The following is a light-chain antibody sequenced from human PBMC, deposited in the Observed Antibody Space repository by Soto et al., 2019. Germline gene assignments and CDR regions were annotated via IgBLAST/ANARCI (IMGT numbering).Light chain of an antibody. CDR2: EVS. CDR1: SSDVGGYNY. J-gene: IGLJ2*01. CDR3: SSHAGSNTFVV. Sequence: QSVLTQPPSASGSPGQSVTISCTGTSSDVGGYNYVSWYQQHPGKAPKVMIYEVSKRPSGVSDRFSGSKSGNTASLTVSGLQADDEADYYCSSHAGSNTFVVFGGGTKLTVL. V-gene: IGLV2-8*01.